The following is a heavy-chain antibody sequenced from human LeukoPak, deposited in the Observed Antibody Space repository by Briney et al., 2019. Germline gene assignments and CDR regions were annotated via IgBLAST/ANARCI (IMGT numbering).Heavy chain of an antibody. CDR3: ARHRPPLDY. CDR1: GGSFSGYY. V-gene: IGHV4-34*01. Sequence: PSETLSLTCAVYGGSFSGYYWSWIRQPPGKGLEWIGEINHSGSTNYNPSLKSRVTISVDTSKNQFSLKLSSVTAADTAVYYCARHRPPLDYWGQGTLVTVSS. D-gene: IGHD6-6*01. CDR2: INHSGST. J-gene: IGHJ4*02.